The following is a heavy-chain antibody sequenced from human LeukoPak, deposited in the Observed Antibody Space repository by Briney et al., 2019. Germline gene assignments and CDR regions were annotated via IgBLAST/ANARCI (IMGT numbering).Heavy chain of an antibody. CDR2: ISSSSSYI. V-gene: IGHV3-21*01. J-gene: IGHJ6*03. CDR3: AKGRGGYCGSTSCYYYYYMDV. D-gene: IGHD2-2*01. CDR1: GFTFSSYS. Sequence: GGSLRLSCAASGFTFSSYSMNWVRQAPGKGLEWVSSISSSSSYIYYADSVKGRFTISRDNSKNTLYLQMNSLRAEDTAVYYCAKGRGGYCGSTSCYYYYYMDVWGKGTTVTISS.